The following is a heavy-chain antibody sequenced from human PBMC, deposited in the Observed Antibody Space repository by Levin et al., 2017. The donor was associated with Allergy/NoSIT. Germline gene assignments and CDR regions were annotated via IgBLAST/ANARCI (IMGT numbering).Heavy chain of an antibody. CDR3: ARGLEGAHFDY. CDR1: GFTVSSNY. Sequence: PGGSLRLSCAASGFTVSSNYMTWVRQAPGKGLEWVSVIYSGDNTGYADSVKGRFTISRDNSKNTLYLQMNSLRAEDTAVYYCARGLEGAHFDYWGQGTLVTVSS. D-gene: IGHD3-3*01. V-gene: IGHV3-53*01. CDR2: IYSGDNT. J-gene: IGHJ4*02.